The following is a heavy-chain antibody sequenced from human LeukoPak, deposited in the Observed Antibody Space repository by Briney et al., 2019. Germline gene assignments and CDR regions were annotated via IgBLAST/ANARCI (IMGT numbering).Heavy chain of an antibody. CDR1: GGSFRGYY. CDR2: INHSGST. CDR3: ARTSRFDP. Sequence: SETLSLTCAVYGGSFRGYYWSWIRQPPGKGLEWIGEINHSGSTNYNPSLKSRVTISVDTSKKQFSLNLNSVTAADTVVYYCARTSRFDPWGQGTLVTVSS. J-gene: IGHJ5*02. V-gene: IGHV4-34*01.